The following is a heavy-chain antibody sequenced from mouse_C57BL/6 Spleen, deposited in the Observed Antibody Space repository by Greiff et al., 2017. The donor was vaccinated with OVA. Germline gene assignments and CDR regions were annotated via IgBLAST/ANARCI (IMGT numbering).Heavy chain of an antibody. J-gene: IGHJ2*01. V-gene: IGHV7-3*01. Sequence: EVKLMESGGGLVQPGGSLSLSCAASGFTFTDYYMSWVRQPPGKALEWLGFIRNKANGYTTEYSASVKGRFTISRDNSQSILYLQMNALRAEDSATYYCARSMGFPYYFDYWGQGTTLTVSS. D-gene: IGHD4-1*01. CDR3: ARSMGFPYYFDY. CDR2: IRNKANGYTT. CDR1: GFTFTDYY.